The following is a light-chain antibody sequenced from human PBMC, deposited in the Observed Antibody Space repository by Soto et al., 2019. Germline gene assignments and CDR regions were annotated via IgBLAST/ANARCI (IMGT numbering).Light chain of an antibody. V-gene: IGLV1-44*01. J-gene: IGLJ1*01. CDR2: NSN. CDR3: AAWDDSLTGPV. Sequence: QSVLSQPPSASGTPGQTVIISCSGSRSDIGSNFVNWYQHLPGTAPKLLIYNSNQRPSGVPDRFSGSKSDTSASLAISGLQSGDEADYYCAAWDDSLTGPVFGTGTKVTVL. CDR1: RSDIGSNF.